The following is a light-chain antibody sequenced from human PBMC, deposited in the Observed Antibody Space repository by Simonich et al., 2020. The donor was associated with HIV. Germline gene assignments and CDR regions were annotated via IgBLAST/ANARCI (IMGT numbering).Light chain of an antibody. V-gene: IGKV1-5*03. Sequence: DIQMTQSPSTMSASVGDRVTIMDRASQSISSWLDWYQQKPGKAPKLLSYKASSLESGVPSRFSGSGSGTEFTLTISSLQPGEFATYYCQQYNRYWTFGQGTKVEIK. CDR3: QQYNRYWT. CDR2: KAS. CDR1: QSISSW. J-gene: IGKJ1*01.